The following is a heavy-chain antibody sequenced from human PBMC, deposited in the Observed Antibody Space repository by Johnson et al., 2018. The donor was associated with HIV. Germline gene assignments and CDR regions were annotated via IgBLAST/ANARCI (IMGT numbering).Heavy chain of an antibody. Sequence: EVQLVESRGGLVQPGRSLRLSCAASGFTFDDYDMHWVRQAPGKGLEWVSAISGSGGRAYYAHSVEARFTISTDKSQNTLYLQMNRLIAEDTAADYCAKEVGCSGGSCYYAFDIWGQGTMVTVSS. CDR2: ISGSGGRA. J-gene: IGHJ3*02. D-gene: IGHD2-15*01. CDR1: GFTFDDYD. CDR3: AKEVGCSGGSCYYAFDI. V-gene: IGHV3-23*04.